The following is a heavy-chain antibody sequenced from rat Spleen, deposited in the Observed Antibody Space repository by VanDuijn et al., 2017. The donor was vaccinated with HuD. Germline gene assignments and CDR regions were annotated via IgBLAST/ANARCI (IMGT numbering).Heavy chain of an antibody. CDR2: ISTGGGNT. D-gene: IGHD1-11*01. V-gene: IGHV5-25*01. CDR3: TRSYGGYTQHRFPY. Sequence: EVQLVESGGGLVQPGRSLKLSCAASGFTFSNYYMAWVRQAPTKGLEWVATISTGGGNTYYRDSVKGRFTVYRDNAKNTIYLQMDSLQNDDTAMYFCTRSYGGYTQHRFPYWGQGTLVTVSS. J-gene: IGHJ3*01. CDR1: GFTFSNYY.